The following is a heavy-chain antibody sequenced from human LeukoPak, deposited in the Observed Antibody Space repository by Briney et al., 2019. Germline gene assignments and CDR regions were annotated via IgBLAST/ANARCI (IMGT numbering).Heavy chain of an antibody. CDR1: GFTFSSYA. CDR3: AKVGGYCTGGVCYYAFDI. Sequence: LSGGSLRLSCAASGFTFSSYAMSWVRQAPGKGLEWVSAISGSGGSTYYADSVKGRFTISRDNSKNTLYLQMNSLRAEDTAVYYCAKVGGYCTGGVCYYAFDIWGQGTMVTVSS. J-gene: IGHJ3*02. V-gene: IGHV3-23*01. CDR2: ISGSGGST. D-gene: IGHD2-8*02.